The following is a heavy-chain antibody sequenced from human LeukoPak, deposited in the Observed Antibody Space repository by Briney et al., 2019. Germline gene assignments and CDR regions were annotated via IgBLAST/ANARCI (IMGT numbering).Heavy chain of an antibody. J-gene: IGHJ3*02. V-gene: IGHV3-30*18. D-gene: IGHD2-2*01. CDR1: GFTFTNYG. Sequence: PGRSLRLSCAASGFTFTNYGMHWVRQAPGKGLEWVAVISYDESNKSYADSVKGRFTISRDNSKNTLYLQMNSLRAEDTAIFYCAKDPRYCTRTSCWTDAFDIWGQGTMVTVSS. CDR3: AKDPRYCTRTSCWTDAFDI. CDR2: ISYDESNK.